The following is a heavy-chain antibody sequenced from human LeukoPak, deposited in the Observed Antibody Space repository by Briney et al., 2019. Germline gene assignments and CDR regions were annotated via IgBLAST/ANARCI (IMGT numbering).Heavy chain of an antibody. D-gene: IGHD6-13*01. J-gene: IGHJ6*03. V-gene: IGHV3-21*01. CDR2: ISSSSSYI. CDR3: ARDSKPNSDSSSPYYYYYMDV. CDR1: GFTFSSYS. Sequence: PGGSLRLSCAASGFTFSSYSMNWVRQAPGKGLEWVSSISSSSSYIYYADSVKGRFTISRDNAKNSLYLQMNSLRAEDTAVYYCARDSKPNSDSSSPYYYYYMDVWGKGTTVTVSS.